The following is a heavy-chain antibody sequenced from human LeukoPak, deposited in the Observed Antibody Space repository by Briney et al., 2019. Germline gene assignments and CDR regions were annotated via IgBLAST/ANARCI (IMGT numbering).Heavy chain of an antibody. Sequence: GGSLRLSCAASGFTFSSYSMNWVRQAPGKGLEWVSSISSSSSYIYYADSVKGRFTISRDNARNSLYLQMNSLRAEDTAVYYCAKENIPWDYYYGMDVWGQGTTVTVSS. V-gene: IGHV3-21*04. CDR1: GFTFSSYS. J-gene: IGHJ6*02. D-gene: IGHD2/OR15-2a*01. CDR3: AKENIPWDYYYGMDV. CDR2: ISSSSSYI.